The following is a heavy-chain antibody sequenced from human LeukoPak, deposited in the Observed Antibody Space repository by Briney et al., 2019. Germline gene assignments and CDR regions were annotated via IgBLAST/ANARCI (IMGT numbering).Heavy chain of an antibody. CDR2: INPSGGST. CDR1: GYTFTSYY. J-gene: IGHJ5*02. CDR3: ARVLNLGVRGNNWFDP. Sequence: ASVKVSCKASGYTFTSYYMHWVRQAPGQGLEWMGIINPSGGSTSYAQKFQGRVTMTRDMSTSTVYMELSSLRSDDTAVYYCARVLNLGVRGNNWFDPWGQGTLVTVSS. D-gene: IGHD3-10*01. V-gene: IGHV1-46*01.